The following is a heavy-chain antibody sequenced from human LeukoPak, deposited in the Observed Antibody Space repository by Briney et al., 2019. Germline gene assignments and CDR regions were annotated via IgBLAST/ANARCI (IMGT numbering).Heavy chain of an antibody. CDR2: INHSGST. Sequence: SETLSLTCTVSGGSISSYYWSWIRQPPGKGLEWIGEINHSGSTNYNPSLKSRVTISVDTSKNQFSLKLSSVTAADTAVYYCARGYSSSWYRGWSMDVWGQGTTVTVSS. J-gene: IGHJ6*02. V-gene: IGHV4-34*01. CDR1: GGSISSYY. CDR3: ARGYSSSWYRGWSMDV. D-gene: IGHD6-13*01.